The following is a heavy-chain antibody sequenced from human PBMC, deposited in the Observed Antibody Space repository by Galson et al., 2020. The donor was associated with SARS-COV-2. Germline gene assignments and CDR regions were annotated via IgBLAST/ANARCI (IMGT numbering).Heavy chain of an antibody. J-gene: IGHJ1*01. Sequence: GGSLRLSCAATGFTFRTYGMSWVRQAPGKRPEWVSGISGSCSTTAYADSVRGRFIISRDDSKTTLSLEMNSLRAEDTALYYCARREFTSAWHGGRFAYFQHWGRGTQVTVTS. V-gene: IGHV3-23*01. CDR1: GFTFRTYG. CDR2: ISGSCSTT. CDR3: ARREFTSAWHGGRFAYFQH. D-gene: IGHD6-19*01.